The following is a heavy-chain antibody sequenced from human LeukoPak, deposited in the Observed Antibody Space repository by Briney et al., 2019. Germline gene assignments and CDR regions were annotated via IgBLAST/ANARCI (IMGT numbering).Heavy chain of an antibody. V-gene: IGHV3-33*01. J-gene: IGHJ4*02. Sequence: GGSLRLSCAASGLTFSSHGMHWVRQAPGKGLEWVAVIWYDGSNKYYADSVKGRFTISRDNSKNTLYLQMNSLRAEDTAVYYCARDWGSGSYYFDYWGQETLVTVSS. CDR2: IWYDGSNK. CDR1: GLTFSSHG. CDR3: ARDWGSGSYYFDY. D-gene: IGHD1-26*01.